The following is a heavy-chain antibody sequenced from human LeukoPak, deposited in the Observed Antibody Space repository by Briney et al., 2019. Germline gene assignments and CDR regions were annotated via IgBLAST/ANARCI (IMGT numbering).Heavy chain of an antibody. D-gene: IGHD3-3*01. V-gene: IGHV1-8*03. CDR1: GYTFTSYD. J-gene: IGHJ5*02. CDR3: ARGHYDFWSGYCKRSSWFDP. Sequence: ASVKVSCKASGYTFTSYDINWVRQAPGQGLEWMGWMNPNSGNTGYAQKFQGRVTITRNTSISTAYMELSSLRSEDTAVYYCARGHYDFWSGYCKRSSWFDPWGQGTLVTVSS. CDR2: MNPNSGNT.